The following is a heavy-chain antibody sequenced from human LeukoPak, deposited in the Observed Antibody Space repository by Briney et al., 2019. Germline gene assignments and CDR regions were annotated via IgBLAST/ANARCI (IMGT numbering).Heavy chain of an antibody. CDR2: INPTGGST. J-gene: IGHJ5*02. Sequence: ASVKVSCKASGGTFSSYAISWVRQAPGQGLEWMGLINPTGGSTGYAQKFQGRVTMTRDMSTSTDYMELGSLRSEDTAIYYCARDNSVGDNAWWFDPWGQGTLVTVSS. V-gene: IGHV1-46*01. D-gene: IGHD1-26*01. CDR1: GGTFSSYA. CDR3: ARDNSVGDNAWWFDP.